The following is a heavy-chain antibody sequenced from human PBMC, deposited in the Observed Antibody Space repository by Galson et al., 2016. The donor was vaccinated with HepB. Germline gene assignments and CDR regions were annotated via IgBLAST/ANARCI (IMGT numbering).Heavy chain of an antibody. D-gene: IGHD6-25*01. CDR1: GFTFSSHH. CDR3: AKDLSAVEAADWFDP. V-gene: IGHV3-23*01. CDR2: ITGSGDGT. Sequence: SLRLSCAASGFTFSSHHMSWVRQAPGKGLDWVSSITGSGDGTWYADSVRGRFTISRDNSKNMLYLQMNSLSAEDTATYYGAKDLSAVEAADWFDPWGQGTLVTVSS. J-gene: IGHJ5*02.